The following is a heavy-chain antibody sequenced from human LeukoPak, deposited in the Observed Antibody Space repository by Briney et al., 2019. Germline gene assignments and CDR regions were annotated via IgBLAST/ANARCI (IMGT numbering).Heavy chain of an antibody. CDR1: GFTFSSYA. V-gene: IGHV3-23*01. J-gene: IGHJ4*02. CDR2: ISGSGGST. Sequence: GGSLRLSCAASGFTFSSYAMSWVRQAPGKGLEWVSAISGSGGSTYYADSVKGRFTISRDNSKNTLYLQMNSLRAEDTAVYYRVKDGDCSSTSCYPNPPLWGQGTLVTVSS. D-gene: IGHD2-2*01. CDR3: VKDGDCSSTSCYPNPPL.